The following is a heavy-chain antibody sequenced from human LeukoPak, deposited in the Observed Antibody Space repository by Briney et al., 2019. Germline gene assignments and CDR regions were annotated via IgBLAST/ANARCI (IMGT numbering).Heavy chain of an antibody. D-gene: IGHD2-2*02. J-gene: IGHJ4*02. CDR2: ISSSSSTI. Sequence: GGSLRLSCAASGFTFSSYSMNWVRQAPGKGLEWVSYISSSSSTIYYADSVKGRFTISRDNAKNSLYLQMNSLRAEDTAVYYCAKDAGIYCSSTSCYNVDYWGQGTLVTVSS. CDR1: GFTFSSYS. V-gene: IGHV3-48*01. CDR3: AKDAGIYCSSTSCYNVDY.